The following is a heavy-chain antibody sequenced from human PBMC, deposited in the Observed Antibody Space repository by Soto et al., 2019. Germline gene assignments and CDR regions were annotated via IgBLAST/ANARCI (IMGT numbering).Heavy chain of an antibody. CDR2: VYYGGST. Sequence: QLQLQESGPGLVKPSETLSLTCTVSGGSIISSTYHWGWIRQPPGEGLEWIGSVYYGGSTYYNPSLKSPLTLSVDTSKNQFSLMLSSVTAADTAVYYCARLNSKGPIDYWGQGTLVTVSS. CDR3: ARLNSKGPIDY. CDR1: GGSIISSTYH. J-gene: IGHJ4*02. V-gene: IGHV4-39*01.